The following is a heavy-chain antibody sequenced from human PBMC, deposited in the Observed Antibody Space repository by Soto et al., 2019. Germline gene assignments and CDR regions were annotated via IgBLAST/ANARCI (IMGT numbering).Heavy chain of an antibody. V-gene: IGHV1-46*01. Sequence: SAEASCKEPRFGYTSKAMRWPRQSTEQGLEWMGTVRPSGGHTTYAKYFLGRVSMTRDTSTSTLYMELTSLTSDDTAIYYFARGGQVVGVAAGLDYWGQGTLVTVSS. J-gene: IGHJ4*02. CDR1: RFGYTSKA. CDR2: VRPSGGHT. CDR3: ARGGQVVGVAAGLDY. D-gene: IGHD2-21*02.